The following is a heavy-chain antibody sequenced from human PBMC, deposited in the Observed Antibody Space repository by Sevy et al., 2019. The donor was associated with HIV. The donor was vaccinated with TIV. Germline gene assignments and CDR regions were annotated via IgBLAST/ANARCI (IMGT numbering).Heavy chain of an antibody. Sequence: ALVKVSCKASGYTFINYGINWVRQAPGQGLEWMGWISTYNGNTNYAQKLQGRVTMTTDTSASTHYMELRSLRSDDTAVYYCARDGGDYDILTGYFYFDYWGQGALVTVSS. CDR3: ARDGGDYDILTGYFYFDY. J-gene: IGHJ4*02. CDR1: GYTFINYG. D-gene: IGHD3-9*01. CDR2: ISTYNGNT. V-gene: IGHV1-18*01.